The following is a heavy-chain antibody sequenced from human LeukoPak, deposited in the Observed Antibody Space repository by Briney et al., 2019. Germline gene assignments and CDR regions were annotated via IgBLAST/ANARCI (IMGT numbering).Heavy chain of an antibody. CDR1: GGSISSSSYY. D-gene: IGHD1-26*01. Sequence: SETLSLTCTVSGGSISSSSYYWGWIRQPPGKGLEWIGSIYYSGSTYYNPSLKSRVTISVDTSKNQFSLKLSSVTAADTAVYYCARTIVGLYYFDYWGQGTRVTVSS. CDR2: IYYSGST. J-gene: IGHJ4*02. CDR3: ARTIVGLYYFDY. V-gene: IGHV4-39*01.